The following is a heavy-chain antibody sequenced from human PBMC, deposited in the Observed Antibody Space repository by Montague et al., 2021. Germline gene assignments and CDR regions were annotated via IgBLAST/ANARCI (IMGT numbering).Heavy chain of an antibody. J-gene: IGHJ3*02. CDR2: IGTAGDT. D-gene: IGHD7-27*01. CDR3: ASTGAATAWRAYEI. Sequence: SLRLSCAASGFTFSSYDMHWVHQATGNGLEWVSAIGTAGDTFYPGSVKGRFTISRENAENSLHLQMNSLGAGDTAVYYCASTGAATAWRAYEIWGLGTMVTVSS. V-gene: IGHV3-13*04. CDR1: GFTFSSYD.